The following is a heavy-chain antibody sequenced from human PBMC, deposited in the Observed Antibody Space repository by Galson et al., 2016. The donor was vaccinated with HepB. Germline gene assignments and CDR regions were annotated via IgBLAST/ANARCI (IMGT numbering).Heavy chain of an antibody. CDR3: ASVKPVKVGIVGARPGYFDY. Sequence: LSLTCTVSGGSISRSNYYWGWIRQPPGKGLEWIGSIYYSGSTYYNPSLKSRVTISVDTSKNQFSMKLSSVTAADTAVYYCASVKPVKVGIVGARPGYFDYWGQGTLVTVSS. V-gene: IGHV4-39*01. CDR1: GGSISRSNYY. CDR2: IYYSGST. D-gene: IGHD1-26*01. J-gene: IGHJ4*02.